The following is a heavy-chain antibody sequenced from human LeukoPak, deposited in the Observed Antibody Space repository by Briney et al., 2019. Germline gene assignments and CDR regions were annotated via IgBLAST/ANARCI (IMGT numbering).Heavy chain of an antibody. J-gene: IGHJ4*02. V-gene: IGHV3-23*01. CDR3: AKCKMCDTWYDGSIDY. D-gene: IGHD1-1*01. CDR2: ISAGGGST. CDR1: GFTFSNYS. Sequence: GGSLRLSCAASGFTFSNYSMSWVRQAPGKGLEWVSAISAGGGSTNYADSVQGRFSISRDNSKNTLYLQMNSLRAEDTAVYYCAKCKMCDTWYDGSIDYWGQGALVTVSS.